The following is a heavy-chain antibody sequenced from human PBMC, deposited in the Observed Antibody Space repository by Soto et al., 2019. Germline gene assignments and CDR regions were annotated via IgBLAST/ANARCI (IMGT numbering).Heavy chain of an antibody. V-gene: IGHV3-23*01. CDR2: ISGSGDST. CDR3: AIGYSYAPFDP. Sequence: GGSLRLSCAASGFTFSSYAMSWVRQAPGKGLEWVSSISGSGDSTYYADSVKGRFIISRDNSKNTLILQMNTLRAEDTAIYYCAIGYSYAPFDPWGRGTLVTVSS. J-gene: IGHJ5*02. D-gene: IGHD3-16*01. CDR1: GFTFSSYA.